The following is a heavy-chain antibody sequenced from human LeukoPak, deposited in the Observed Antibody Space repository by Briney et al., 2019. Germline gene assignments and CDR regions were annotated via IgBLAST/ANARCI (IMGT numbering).Heavy chain of an antibody. V-gene: IGHV1-69*05. Sequence: GASVKVSCKASGGTFSSNAISWVRQAPGQGLEWRGRIIPIFGTANYAQKFQGRVTITTDKSTSTAYMELSSLRSDDTAVYYCARAGGEDCSGGSCYSVYYFDYWGQGTLVTVSS. CDR2: IIPIFGTA. D-gene: IGHD2-15*01. J-gene: IGHJ4*02. CDR3: ARAGGEDCSGGSCYSVYYFDY. CDR1: GGTFSSNA.